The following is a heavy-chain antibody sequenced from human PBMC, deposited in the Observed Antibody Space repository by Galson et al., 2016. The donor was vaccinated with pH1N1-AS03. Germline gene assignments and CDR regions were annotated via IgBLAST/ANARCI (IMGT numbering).Heavy chain of an antibody. Sequence: SLRLSCAASGFTFTNYSMNWVRQAPGQGLEWVSSISSSTSYIYYGDSVKGRFTISRDNVKNSLYLQMTSLRAEDTAVYYCSRGDYCGSTSCFWPPLYGMDVWGQGTTVTVSS. CDR3: SRGDYCGSTSCFWPPLYGMDV. D-gene: IGHD2-2*01. CDR1: GFTFTNYS. CDR2: ISSSTSYI. J-gene: IGHJ6*02. V-gene: IGHV3-21*01.